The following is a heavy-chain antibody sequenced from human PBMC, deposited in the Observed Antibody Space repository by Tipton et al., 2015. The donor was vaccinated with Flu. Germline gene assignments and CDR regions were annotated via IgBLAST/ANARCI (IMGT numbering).Heavy chain of an antibody. CDR3: ARVVPAALYYFDY. J-gene: IGHJ4*02. V-gene: IGHV3-7*01. CDR2: IKQDGSEK. Sequence: SLRLSCAASGFNFSSYWMSWVRQAPGKGLEWVANIKQDGSEKYYVDSVKGRFTISRDNAKNSLYLQMNSLRAEDTAVYYCARVVPAALYYFDYWGQGTLVTVSS. D-gene: IGHD2-2*01. CDR1: GFNFSSYW.